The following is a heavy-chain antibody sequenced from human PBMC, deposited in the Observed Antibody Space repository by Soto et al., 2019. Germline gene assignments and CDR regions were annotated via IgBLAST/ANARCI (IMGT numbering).Heavy chain of an antibody. J-gene: IGHJ4*02. CDR3: ARAGDNDYGDYSDY. Sequence: EVQLVESGGGLVQPGGSLRLSCAASGFTFSSYAMHWVRQAPGKGLEYVSAISSNGGSTYYANSVKGRFTISRDNSKTTLYLQMVSLRAEDMAVYYCARAGDNDYGDYSDYWGQGTLVTVSS. CDR2: ISSNGGST. V-gene: IGHV3-64*01. CDR1: GFTFSSYA. D-gene: IGHD4-17*01.